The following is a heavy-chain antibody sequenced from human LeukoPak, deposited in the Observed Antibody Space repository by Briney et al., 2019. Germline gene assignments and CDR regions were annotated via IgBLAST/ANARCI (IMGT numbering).Heavy chain of an antibody. D-gene: IGHD3-10*01. J-gene: IGHJ6*02. CDR2: INPNSGDT. V-gene: IGHV1-2*04. CDR1: GYTFIDYY. CDR3: AITSYSDSGSYYYYYGMDV. Sequence: ASVKVSCKASGYTFIDYYVHWVRQAPGQGLEWMGLINPNSGDTNYARKFQGWVTMTRDTSVSTAYMELTRLKFDDTAVYYCAITSYSDSGSYYYYYGMDVWGQGTTVTVSS.